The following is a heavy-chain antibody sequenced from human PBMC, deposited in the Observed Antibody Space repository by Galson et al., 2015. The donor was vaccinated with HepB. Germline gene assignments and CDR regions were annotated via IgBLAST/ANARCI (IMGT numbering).Heavy chain of an antibody. V-gene: IGHV3-23*01. CDR1: GFTFTSYA. CDR2: IRASDVKP. D-gene: IGHD3-16*01. J-gene: IGHJ3*01. CDR3: AKWGVWVVFDF. Sequence: SLRLSWSASGFTFTSYAMSWGRQAPRKGLGGVSGIRASDVKPFYANSMKGRFTRSRDNSRNTVSLQMKRLRDVEADVYYWAKWGVWVVFDFWGQGILVTVSS.